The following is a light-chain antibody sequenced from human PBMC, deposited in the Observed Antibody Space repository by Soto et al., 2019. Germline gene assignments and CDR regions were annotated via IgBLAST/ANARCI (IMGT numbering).Light chain of an antibody. Sequence: QSALTQPRSVSGSPGQSVTIYCTGTSRDVGNYNYVSWYQQHPGKAPKVMIYDVNKRPSGVPDRFSGSKSGNTASLTISGLQADDEADYFCCSFAGRYTLGFGGGTKLTVL. V-gene: IGLV2-11*01. CDR1: SRDVGNYNY. CDR2: DVN. CDR3: CSFAGRYTLG. J-gene: IGLJ3*02.